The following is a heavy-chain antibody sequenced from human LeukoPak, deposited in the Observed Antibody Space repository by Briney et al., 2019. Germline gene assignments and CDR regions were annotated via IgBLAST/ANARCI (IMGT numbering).Heavy chain of an antibody. D-gene: IGHD3-22*01. J-gene: IGHJ4*02. V-gene: IGHV1-2*02. CDR3: ATTSNYYDSSGYYGY. Sequence: ASVKVSCKASGYTFTGYYMHWVRQAPGQGLEWMGWINPNSGGTNYAQKFQGRVTMTRDTSISTAYMELSRLRSDDTAVYYCATTSNYYDSSGYYGYWGQGTLVTVSS. CDR2: INPNSGGT. CDR1: GYTFTGYY.